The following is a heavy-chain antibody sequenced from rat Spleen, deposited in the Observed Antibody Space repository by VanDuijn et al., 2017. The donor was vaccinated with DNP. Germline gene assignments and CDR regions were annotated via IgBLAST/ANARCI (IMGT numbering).Heavy chain of an antibody. V-gene: IGHV5-29*01. CDR1: GFTFSDYY. J-gene: IGHJ2*01. CDR3: ARHSSYSGFRFDY. CDR2: ISYDGSST. Sequence: EVQLVESDGGLVQPGRSLKLSCAASGFTFSDYYMAWVRQAPTTGLEWVATISYDGSSTYYRDSVKGRFTISRDNAKSTLYLQMDSLRSEDTATYYCARHSSYSGFRFDYWGQGVMVTVSS. D-gene: IGHD1-1*01.